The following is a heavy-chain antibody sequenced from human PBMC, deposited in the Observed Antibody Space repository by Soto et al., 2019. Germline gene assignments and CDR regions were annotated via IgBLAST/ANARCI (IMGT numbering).Heavy chain of an antibody. D-gene: IGHD5-12*01. V-gene: IGHV1-46*01. Sequence: ASVKVSCKASGYTFTSYYMHWVRQAPGQGLEWMGIINPSGGSTSYAQKFQGRVTMTRDTSTSTVYMEQSSLRSEDTAVYYCATPGGYNYDAFDIWGQGTMVTVSS. CDR3: ATPGGYNYDAFDI. CDR1: GYTFTSYY. CDR2: INPSGGST. J-gene: IGHJ3*02.